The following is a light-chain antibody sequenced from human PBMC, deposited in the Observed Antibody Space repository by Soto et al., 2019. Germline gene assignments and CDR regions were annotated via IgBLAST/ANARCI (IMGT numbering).Light chain of an antibody. CDR1: QSISSW. CDR3: QQYNSYSWT. CDR2: DAS. Sequence: DIQRTQSPSTLSASVGDRVTLTCRASQSISSWLAWYKQKPGKAPKLLSYDASSLESGVPSRFRGSGSGTEFTLTISSLKPDDFATYYCQQYNSYSWTFGQGTKVDIK. J-gene: IGKJ1*01. V-gene: IGKV1-5*01.